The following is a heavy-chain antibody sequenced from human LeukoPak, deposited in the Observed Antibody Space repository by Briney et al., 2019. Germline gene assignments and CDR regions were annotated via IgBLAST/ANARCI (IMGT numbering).Heavy chain of an antibody. CDR1: GASIIVDY. J-gene: IGHJ4*02. Sequence: SETVSLTCTVSGASIIVDYWSWTRHPPGKGLECIGYIYYSANTNYSPSRKSRVTISVDMSKHQFSLKLSSVTAADTAVYSCASIYSGYEYYFDYWGQGTLVTVSS. CDR3: ASIYSGYEYYFDY. D-gene: IGHD5-12*01. V-gene: IGHV4-59*12. CDR2: IYYSANT.